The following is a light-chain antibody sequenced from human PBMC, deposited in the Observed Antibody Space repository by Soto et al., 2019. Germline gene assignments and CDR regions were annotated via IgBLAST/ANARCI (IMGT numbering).Light chain of an antibody. CDR3: KQRSNLIT. CDR2: DAS. Sequence: EIVLLQSPATLSLSPGERAPLSGRASQSVSSYLAWYQQKPGQDPRLLIYDASNRATGIPARFSGSGSGTDFTLTISSLEPEDFAVYYCKQRSNLITVGQGTRLEIK. CDR1: QSVSSY. V-gene: IGKV3-11*01. J-gene: IGKJ5*01.